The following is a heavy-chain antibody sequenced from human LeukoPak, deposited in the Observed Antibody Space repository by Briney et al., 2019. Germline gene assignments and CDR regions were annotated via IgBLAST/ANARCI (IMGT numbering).Heavy chain of an antibody. J-gene: IGHJ6*03. D-gene: IGHD3-9*01. CDR2: IYTSGST. V-gene: IGHV4-59*10. CDR1: GGSFSGYY. CDR3: ARSLYYDILTGYYGPNYYYYYMDV. Sequence: PSETLSLTCAVYGGSFSGYYWSWIRQPAGKGLEWIGRIYTSGSTNYNPSLKSRVTMSVDTSKNQFSLKLSSVTAADTAVYYCARSLYYDILTGYYGPNYYYYYMDVWGKGTTVTISS.